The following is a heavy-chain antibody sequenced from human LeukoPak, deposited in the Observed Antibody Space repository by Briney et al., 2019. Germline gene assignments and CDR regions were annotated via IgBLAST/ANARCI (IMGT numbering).Heavy chain of an antibody. J-gene: IGHJ4*02. V-gene: IGHV4-34*01. CDR3: ARVVGYFDYLSLFDC. Sequence: SETLSLSCAVYGGSFRVYYWSCIRHPPGKGLEWIGYIYYSGSTNYNPSLKSRVTISVDTSKNQFSLKLSSVTAADTAVYYCARVVGYFDYLSLFDCWGQGTLVTAS. CDR2: IYYSGST. CDR1: GGSFRVYY. D-gene: IGHD3-9*01.